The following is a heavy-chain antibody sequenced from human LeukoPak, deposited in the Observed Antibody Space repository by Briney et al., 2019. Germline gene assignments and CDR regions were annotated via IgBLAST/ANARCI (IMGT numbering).Heavy chain of an antibody. J-gene: IGHJ4*02. Sequence: GRPLRLSCAASGFSFTMYGIHWVRQAPGKGLEWVAVISTDGNNEYYANSVKGRFTISRDNSKNTEYLQTTSLRTEDTALYYCAKDQIGRAPGYVSGPLDQWGQGTPVTVSS. CDR2: ISTDGNNE. CDR1: GFSFTMYG. V-gene: IGHV3-30*18. D-gene: IGHD6-19*01. CDR3: AKDQIGRAPGYVSGPLDQ.